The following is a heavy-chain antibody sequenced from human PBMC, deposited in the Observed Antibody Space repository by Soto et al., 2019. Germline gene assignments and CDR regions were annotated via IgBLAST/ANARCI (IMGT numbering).Heavy chain of an antibody. CDR2: INHSGST. D-gene: IGHD2-2*01. Sequence: QVQLQQWGAGLLKPSETLSLTCAVYGGSFSGYYWSWIRQPPGKGLEWFGEINHSGSTNYNPSLKSRVTISVDKSKNQFSLKLSSVTAADTAVYYCARGSSTPPRTRNYYYYYMDVWGKGTTVTVSS. V-gene: IGHV4-34*01. CDR3: ARGSSTPPRTRNYYYYYMDV. J-gene: IGHJ6*03. CDR1: GGSFSGYY.